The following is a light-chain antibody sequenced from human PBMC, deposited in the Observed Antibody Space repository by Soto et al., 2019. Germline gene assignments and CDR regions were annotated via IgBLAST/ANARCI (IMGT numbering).Light chain of an antibody. Sequence: DIQLTQSPSFLSASVGDRVTITCRASQGLSSDLACYQQKPGKAPKLLIYAASTLQSGVPSRFSGSGSGTEFSLTISSLQPEDCATYYCQQLNSYPITFGQGTRLEIK. J-gene: IGKJ5*01. CDR3: QQLNSYPIT. V-gene: IGKV1-9*01. CDR2: AAS. CDR1: QGLSSD.